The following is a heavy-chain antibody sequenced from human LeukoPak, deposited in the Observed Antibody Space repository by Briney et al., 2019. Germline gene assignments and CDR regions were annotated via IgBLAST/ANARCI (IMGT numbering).Heavy chain of an antibody. D-gene: IGHD1-1*01. CDR2: IYTSGST. J-gene: IGHJ5*02. Sequence: PSETLSLTCTASGGSISSGSYYWTWIRQPAGKGLEWIGRIYTSGSTNYNPSLKSRVTISVDTSKNQFSLKLSSVTAADMGVYYCAREDVRLNWFDPWGQGTLVTVSS. CDR3: AREDVRLNWFDP. V-gene: IGHV4-61*02. CDR1: GGSISSGSYY.